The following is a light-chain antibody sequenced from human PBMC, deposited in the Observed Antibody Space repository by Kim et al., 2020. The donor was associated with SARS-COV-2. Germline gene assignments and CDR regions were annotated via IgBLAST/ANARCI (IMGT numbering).Light chain of an antibody. CDR3: NSRDSSGKLRV. Sequence: SSELTQDPAVSVALGQTVRITCQGDSLRSYYASWYQQKPGQAPVLVIYGKNNRSSGIPDRFSGSSSGNTASLTITGAQAEDEADYYCNSRDSSGKLRVLGGGTQLTVL. CDR1: SLRSYY. J-gene: IGLJ3*02. V-gene: IGLV3-19*01. CDR2: GKN.